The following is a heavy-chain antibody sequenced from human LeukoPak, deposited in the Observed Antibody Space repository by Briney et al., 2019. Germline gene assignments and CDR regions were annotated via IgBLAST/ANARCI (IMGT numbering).Heavy chain of an antibody. Sequence: GRSLRLSCAASGFTFSSYAMHWVRQAPGKGLEWVAVISYDGSNKYYADSVKGRFTISRDNSKNTLYLQMNSLRAEDTAVYYCARDYDFWSGSAYGYYFDYWGQGTLVTVSS. CDR2: ISYDGSNK. D-gene: IGHD3-3*01. CDR1: GFTFSSYA. CDR3: ARDYDFWSGSAYGYYFDY. J-gene: IGHJ4*02. V-gene: IGHV3-30-3*01.